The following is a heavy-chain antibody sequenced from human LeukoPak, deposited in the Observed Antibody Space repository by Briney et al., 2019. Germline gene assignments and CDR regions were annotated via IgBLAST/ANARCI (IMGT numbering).Heavy chain of an antibody. J-gene: IGHJ4*02. Sequence: WASVKVSCKASGYTFTSYYMHWVRQAPGQGLEWMGIINPSGGSTSYAQKFQGRVTITRNTSISTAYMELSSLRSEDTAVYYCARGRREWRWLQLYYFDYWGQGTLVTVSS. D-gene: IGHD5-24*01. CDR2: INPSGGST. V-gene: IGHV1-46*01. CDR3: ARGRREWRWLQLYYFDY. CDR1: GYTFTSYY.